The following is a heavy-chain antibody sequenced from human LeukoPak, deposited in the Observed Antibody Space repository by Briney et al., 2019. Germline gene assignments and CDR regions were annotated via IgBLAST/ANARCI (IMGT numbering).Heavy chain of an antibody. J-gene: IGHJ5*02. CDR2: IHYSGST. CDR1: GGSISSSSYY. Sequence: PSETLSLTCTASGGSISSSSYYWGWIRQPPGKGLEWIGSIHYSGSTYYNPSLKSRVTISVDTSKNQFSLELSSVTAADTAVYYCASALLPAPGRWHLSAPWGQGTLVTVSS. CDR3: ASALLPAPGRWHLSAP. V-gene: IGHV4-39*01. D-gene: IGHD5-24*01.